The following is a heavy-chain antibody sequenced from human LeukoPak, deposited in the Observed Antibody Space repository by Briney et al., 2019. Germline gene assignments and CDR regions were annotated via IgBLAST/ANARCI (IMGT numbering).Heavy chain of an antibody. CDR1: GFSFSSNW. CDR2: IKRDGSQK. J-gene: IGHJ5*02. CDR3: ARLGLEVGGPNWFDP. D-gene: IGHD1-1*01. Sequence: GGSLRLSCAAPGFSFSSNWMGWVRQAPGKGLEWVAHIKRDGSQKYYLDSVKGRFSISRDNAKNSLYLQMNSLRVEDTAVYYCARLGLEVGGPNWFDPWGQGTLVTVSS. V-gene: IGHV3-7*01.